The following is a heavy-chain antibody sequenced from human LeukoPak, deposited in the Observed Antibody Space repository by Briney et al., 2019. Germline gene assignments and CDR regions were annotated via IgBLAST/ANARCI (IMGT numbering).Heavy chain of an antibody. J-gene: IGHJ4*02. D-gene: IGHD1-26*01. Sequence: GGSLRLSCAAPGFTVSTNYMSWVRQAPGKGLEWVSTIYSGGSTYYADSVKGRFTISRDNSKNTLYLQMNSLRAEDTAVYYCARAGGIVGATFDYWGQGTLVTVSS. CDR1: GFTVSTNY. CDR2: IYSGGST. CDR3: ARAGGIVGATFDY. V-gene: IGHV3-66*01.